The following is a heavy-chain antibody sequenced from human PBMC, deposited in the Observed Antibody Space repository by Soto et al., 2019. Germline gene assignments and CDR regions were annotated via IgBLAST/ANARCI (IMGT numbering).Heavy chain of an antibody. CDR1: GGSISRGGYY. CDR2: IYYRGGT. V-gene: IGHV4-31*03. Sequence: QVQLQESGPGLVKPSQTLSLTCTVSGGSISRGGYYWSWILQHPGKGLEWLGYIYYRGGTYYNPSLKSRVTRSVGTSKDQFSLKLSSVTAADTAVYNCARFSSSSVNWFDPWCQGTLVTVSS. D-gene: IGHD6-6*01. CDR3: ARFSSSSVNWFDP. J-gene: IGHJ5*02.